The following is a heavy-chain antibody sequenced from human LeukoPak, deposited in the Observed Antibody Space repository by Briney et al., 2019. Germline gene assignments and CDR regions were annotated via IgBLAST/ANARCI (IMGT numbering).Heavy chain of an antibody. CDR2: LSGSGVGT. CDR3: AKDLRPMVQGLRGRDFFDF. J-gene: IGHJ4*02. CDR1: AFTFSSYA. D-gene: IGHD3-10*01. Sequence: GGSLRLSCAASAFTFSSYAMTWVRQAPGKGLEWVSDLSGSGVGTYYAHSVKGRFTISRDNSKNTLYLQMNSLRAEDTAVYYCAKDLRPMVQGLRGRDFFDFCGQGTLVTVSP. V-gene: IGHV3-23*01.